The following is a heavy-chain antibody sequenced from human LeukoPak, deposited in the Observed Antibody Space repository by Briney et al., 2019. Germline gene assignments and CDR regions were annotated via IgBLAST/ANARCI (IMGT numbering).Heavy chain of an antibody. V-gene: IGHV3-21*01. CDR2: ISSSSSYI. J-gene: IGHJ4*02. D-gene: IGHD5-12*01. Sequence: GESLRLSCAASGFTFSSYSMNWVRQAPGKGLEWVSSISSSSSYIYYADPVKGRFTISRDNAKNSLYLQMNSLRAEDTAVYYCARGSVDFDYWGQGTLVTVSS. CDR3: ARGSVDFDY. CDR1: GFTFSSYS.